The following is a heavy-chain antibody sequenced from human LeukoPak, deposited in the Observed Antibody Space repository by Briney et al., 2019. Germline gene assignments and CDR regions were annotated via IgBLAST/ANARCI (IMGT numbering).Heavy chain of an antibody. V-gene: IGHV3-30*18. J-gene: IGHJ4*02. CDR1: GFTFSSYG. D-gene: IGHD4-11*01. CDR2: ISYDGSNK. Sequence: GGSLRLSCAASGFTFSSYGMHWVRQAPGKGLEWVAVISYDGSNKYYADSVKGRFTISRDNSKNTLYLQMNSLRAEDTAVYYCAKSQYSNSFDYWGQGTLVTVSS. CDR3: AKSQYSNSFDY.